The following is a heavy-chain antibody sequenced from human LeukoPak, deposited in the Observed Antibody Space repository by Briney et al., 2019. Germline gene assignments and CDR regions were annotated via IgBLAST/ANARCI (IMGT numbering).Heavy chain of an antibody. V-gene: IGHV3-7*01. Sequence: GSLRLSCAASGFTFSSFWMSWVRQAPGKGLEWVANIKQDGSEKYYVDSVKGRFTISRDNAKNSLYLQMNILRAEDTAVYYCVGAAPLGSITGTAYYFDNGGQGTLVSVSS. CDR1: GFTFSSFW. J-gene: IGHJ4*02. CDR2: IKQDGSEK. CDR3: VGAAPLGSITGTAYYFDN. D-gene: IGHD1-20*01.